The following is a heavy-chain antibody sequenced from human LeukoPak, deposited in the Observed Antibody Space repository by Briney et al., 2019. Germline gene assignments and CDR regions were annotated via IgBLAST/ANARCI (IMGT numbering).Heavy chain of an antibody. CDR3: ARGHSSGWFFDY. CDR1: GGTFSSYA. CDR2: IIPIFGTA. D-gene: IGHD6-19*01. V-gene: IGHV1-69*05. Sequence: SVKASCKASGGTFSSYAISWVRQAPGQGLEWMGGIIPIFGTANYAQKFQGRVTITTDESTSTAYMELSSLRSEDTAVYYCARGHSSGWFFDYWGQGTLVIVSS. J-gene: IGHJ4*02.